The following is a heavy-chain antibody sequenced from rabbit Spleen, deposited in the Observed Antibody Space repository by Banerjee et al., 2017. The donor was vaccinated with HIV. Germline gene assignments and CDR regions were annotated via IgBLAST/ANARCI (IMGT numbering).Heavy chain of an antibody. CDR1: GVSLHDKDV. CDR2: INIVTGKS. J-gene: IGHJ4*01. D-gene: IGHD1-1*01. V-gene: IGHV1S45*01. CDR3: ARDLVAVIGWNFNL. Sequence: LVQPEGSLTLTCKASGVSLHDKDVMCWVRQAPGKGLEWIACINIVTGKSVYARWAKGRFTMSRTSSTTVTLQMTSLTAADTATYFCARDLVAVIGWNFNLWGQGTLVTVS.